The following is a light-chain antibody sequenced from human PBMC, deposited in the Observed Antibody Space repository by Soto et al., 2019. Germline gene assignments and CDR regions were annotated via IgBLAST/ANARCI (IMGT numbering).Light chain of an antibody. Sequence: QSVLTQPASGSGSPGQSINISCTGTSSDVGGYNYVSWYQHHPGKAPKLIIYDVSNRPSGVSNPFSGSKSGNTASLTISGLQPEDEADYYCSSYTTSNTRQIVFGTGTKVTVL. CDR3: SSYTTSNTRQIV. J-gene: IGLJ1*01. V-gene: IGLV2-14*03. CDR2: DVS. CDR1: SSDVGGYNY.